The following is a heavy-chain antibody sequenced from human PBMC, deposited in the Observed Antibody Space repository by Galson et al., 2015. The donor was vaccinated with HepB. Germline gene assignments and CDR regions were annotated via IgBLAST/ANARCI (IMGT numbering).Heavy chain of an antibody. D-gene: IGHD2-2*02. J-gene: IGHJ5*02. Sequence: SETLSLTCTVSGGSISSSSYYWGWIRQPPGKGLEWIGSIYYSGSTYYNPSLKSRVTMSVDTSKNQFSLKLSSVTAADTAVYYCARDRGYCSSTSCYTRFNWFDPWGQGTLVTVSS. V-gene: IGHV4-39*07. CDR3: ARDRGYCSSTSCYTRFNWFDP. CDR1: GGSISSSSYY. CDR2: IYYSGST.